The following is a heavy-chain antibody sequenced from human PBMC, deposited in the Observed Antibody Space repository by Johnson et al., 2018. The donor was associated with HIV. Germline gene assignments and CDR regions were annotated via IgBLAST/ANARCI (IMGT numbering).Heavy chain of an antibody. CDR1: GFIFSSYG. J-gene: IGHJ3*02. CDR2: IWYDGSNK. Sequence: QVQLVESGGGVVQPGKSLRLSCAASGFIFSSYGMHWVRQAPGRGLEWVALIWYDGSNKYYADSVKGRFTISRDNSKNTLYLQMNSLRAEDTAVYYCAREGKDAFDIWGQGTMVTVSS. V-gene: IGHV3-33*01. D-gene: IGHD3-10*01. CDR3: AREGKDAFDI.